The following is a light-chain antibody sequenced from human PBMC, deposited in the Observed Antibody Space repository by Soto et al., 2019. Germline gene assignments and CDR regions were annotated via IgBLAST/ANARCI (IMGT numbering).Light chain of an antibody. CDR3: QQYGSL. J-gene: IGKJ4*01. Sequence: EIVLTQSPGTLSLSPGERATLSCRASQSVSSSYLAWYQQKPGKAPRLLIYGASSRATGIPDRFSGSGSGTDFTLTISRLEPEDFAVYYCQQYGSLFGGGTKVEIK. V-gene: IGKV3-20*01. CDR2: GAS. CDR1: QSVSSSY.